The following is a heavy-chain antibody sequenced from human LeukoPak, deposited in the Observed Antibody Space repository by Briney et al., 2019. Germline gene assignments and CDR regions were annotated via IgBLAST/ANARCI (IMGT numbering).Heavy chain of an antibody. Sequence: ASVKVSCKASGGTFSSYAISWVRQAPGQGLEWMGRIIPILGIANYAQKFQGRVTITADKSTSTAYMELSSLRSEDTAVYYCATGEYFDWLLPEGDFDYWGQGTLVTVSS. D-gene: IGHD3-9*01. J-gene: IGHJ4*02. CDR1: GGTFSSYA. CDR3: ATGEYFDWLLPEGDFDY. V-gene: IGHV1-69*04. CDR2: IIPILGIA.